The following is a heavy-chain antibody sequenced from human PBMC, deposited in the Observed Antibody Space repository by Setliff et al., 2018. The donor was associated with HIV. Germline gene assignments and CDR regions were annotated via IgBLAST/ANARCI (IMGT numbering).Heavy chain of an antibody. CDR1: GYIFTDYY. D-gene: IGHD2-15*01. CDR2: INPNGGYT. CDR3: ARDHVVCSGGTCRSDDPYYYYYMNV. Sequence: VASVKVSCKASGYIFTDYYIHWVRQAPGQGLEWMGWINPNGGYTNYAQKFLGRVTMTQDTSFTTAYLELSGLKSDDTAVYYCARDHVVCSGGTCRSDDPYYYYYMNVWGQGTTVTVSS. V-gene: IGHV1-2*02. J-gene: IGHJ6*03.